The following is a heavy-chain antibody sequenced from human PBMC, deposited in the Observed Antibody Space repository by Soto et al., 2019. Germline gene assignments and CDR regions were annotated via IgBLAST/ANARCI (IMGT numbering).Heavy chain of an antibody. CDR1: GFTFSSYG. CDR3: ASAPPGMSNRIDY. Sequence: QVQLVESGGGVVQPGRSLRLSCAASGFTFSSYGMHWVRQAPGKGLEWVAVIWYDGSNKYYADSVKGRFTISRDNSKNTLYLQMNSLRAEDTAVYYCASAPPGMSNRIDYWGQGTLVTVSS. J-gene: IGHJ4*02. V-gene: IGHV3-33*01. D-gene: IGHD6-13*01. CDR2: IWYDGSNK.